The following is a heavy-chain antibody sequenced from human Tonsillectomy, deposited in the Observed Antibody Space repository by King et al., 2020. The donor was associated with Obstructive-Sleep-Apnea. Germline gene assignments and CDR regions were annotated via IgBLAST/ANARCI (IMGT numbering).Heavy chain of an antibody. CDR1: GGSISSGGYY. V-gene: IGHV4-31*03. Sequence: VQLQESGPGLVKPSQTLSLTCTVSGGSISSGGYYWSWIRQRPGKGLEWIGYIYYSGNTHYNPSLKSRVTISLDTSKNQSTLKLSSVTAADTAVDYCARGHWGSWSYTSEFYYYGMDVWGQGTTVTVSS. J-gene: IGHJ6*02. CDR2: IYYSGNT. D-gene: IGHD3-10*01. CDR3: ARGHWGSWSYTSEFYYYGMDV.